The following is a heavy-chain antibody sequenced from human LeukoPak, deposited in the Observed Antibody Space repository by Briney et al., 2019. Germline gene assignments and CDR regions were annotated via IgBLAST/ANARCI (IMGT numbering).Heavy chain of an antibody. Sequence: SQTLSLTCTVSGGSISSGDYYWSWIRQPPGKGLEWIGYIYYSGSTYYNPSLKSRVTISVDTSKNQFSLKLSSVTAADTAVYYCARQLVELGYCSGGSCYPEYFQHWGQGTLVTVSS. V-gene: IGHV4-30-4*08. J-gene: IGHJ1*01. CDR3: ARQLVELGYCSGGSCYPEYFQH. D-gene: IGHD2-15*01. CDR2: IYYSGST. CDR1: GGSISSGDYY.